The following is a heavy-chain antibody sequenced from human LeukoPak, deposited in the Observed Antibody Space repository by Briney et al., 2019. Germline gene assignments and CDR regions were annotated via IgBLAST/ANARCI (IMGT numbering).Heavy chain of an antibody. CDR3: ARGDYYGSGSDEHAFDI. Sequence: SETLSLTCAVSGGSISSGGYSWSWIRQPPGKGLEWIGYIYHSGSTYYNPSLKSRVTISVDRSKNQFSLKLSSVTAADTAVYYCARGDYYGSGSDEHAFDIWGQGTMVTVSS. CDR2: IYHSGST. V-gene: IGHV4-30-2*01. D-gene: IGHD3-10*01. J-gene: IGHJ3*02. CDR1: GGSISSGGYS.